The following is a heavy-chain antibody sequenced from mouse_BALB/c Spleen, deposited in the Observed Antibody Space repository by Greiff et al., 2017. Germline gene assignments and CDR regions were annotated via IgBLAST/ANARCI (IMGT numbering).Heavy chain of an antibody. D-gene: IGHD2-1*01. CDR3: AHNGNYDAMDY. J-gene: IGHJ4*01. CDR2: ISYSGST. Sequence: DVQLQESGPGLVKPSQSLSLTCTVTGYSITSDYAWNWIRQFPGNKLEWMGYISYSGSTSYNPSLKSRISITRDTSKNQFFLQLNSVTTEDTATYYCAHNGNYDAMDYWGQGTSVTVSS. CDR1: GYSITSDYA. V-gene: IGHV3-2*02.